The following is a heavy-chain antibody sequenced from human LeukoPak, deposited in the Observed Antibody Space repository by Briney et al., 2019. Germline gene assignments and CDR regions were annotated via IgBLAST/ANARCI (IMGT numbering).Heavy chain of an antibody. Sequence: GGSLRLSCAASGFTFSSYSMNWVRQAPGKGLEWVSSISSSSRYIYYGDSVKGRFTISRDNAKNSLYLQMNSLRAEDTAVYYCVKEYHSRGFGAYFDYWGQGTLVTVSS. V-gene: IGHV3-21*01. CDR2: ISSSSRYI. D-gene: IGHD3-3*01. J-gene: IGHJ4*02. CDR3: VKEYHSRGFGAYFDY. CDR1: GFTFSSYS.